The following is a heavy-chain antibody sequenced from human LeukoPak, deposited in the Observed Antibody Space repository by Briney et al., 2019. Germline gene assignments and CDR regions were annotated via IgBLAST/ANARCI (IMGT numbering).Heavy chain of an antibody. D-gene: IGHD7-27*01. CDR3: ARGGHWDPAHYHFYQYMDV. CDR1: GGSINNYY. J-gene: IGHJ6*03. V-gene: IGHV4-4*07. CDR2: IYSSGNT. Sequence: KTSETLSLTCTVSGGSINNYYWSWIRQPAGKGLEWIGRIYSSGNTNYISSLKSRVTVSLDTSKNQFSLELTSVTAADTAVYFCARGGHWDPAHYHFYQYMDVWGKGTTVTVSS.